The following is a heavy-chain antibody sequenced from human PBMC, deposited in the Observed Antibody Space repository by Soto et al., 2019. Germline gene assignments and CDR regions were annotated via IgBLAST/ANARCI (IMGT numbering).Heavy chain of an antibody. CDR2: FSYDGINK. V-gene: IGHV3-30-3*01. Sequence: QVQLVESGGGVVQPGRSLRLSCAASGFTFSSYTMHWVRQAPGKGLEWVAVFSYDGINKYYADSVKGRFTISRDNSKSTLYLQMDSLSAEDTAVYYCARRQQLYSLAYWGQRTLVTVSS. D-gene: IGHD6-13*01. CDR1: GFTFSSYT. J-gene: IGHJ4*02. CDR3: ARRQQLYSLAY.